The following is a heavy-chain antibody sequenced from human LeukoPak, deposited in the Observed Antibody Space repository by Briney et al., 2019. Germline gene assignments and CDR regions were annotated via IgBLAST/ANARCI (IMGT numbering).Heavy chain of an antibody. V-gene: IGHV1-2*02. CDR2: INPNSGGT. CDR1: GYTFTGYY. J-gene: IGHJ2*01. D-gene: IGHD3-3*01. CDR3: ARDWYYDFWSGTENWYFDL. Sequence: ASVKVSCKASGYTFTGYYMHWVRQAPGQGLEWMGWINPNSGGTNYAQKFQGRVTMTRDTSISTAFMELSRLRSDDTAVYYCARDWYYDFWSGTENWYFDLWGRGTLVTVSS.